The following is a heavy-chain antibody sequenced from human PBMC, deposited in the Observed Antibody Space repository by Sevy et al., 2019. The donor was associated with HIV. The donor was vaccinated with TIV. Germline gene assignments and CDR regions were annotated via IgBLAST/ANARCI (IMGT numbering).Heavy chain of an antibody. D-gene: IGHD3-22*01. Sequence: SETLSLTCSVSGGSIRSSSYYWGWIRQPPGKGLEWMGSIYYSGSTYDNPSLKSRVTISVDTPKNQFSLKLSSVTAADTAVYYCARLLYDRSGYYYFNSWGQGTLVTVSS. V-gene: IGHV4-39*01. J-gene: IGHJ4*02. CDR3: ARLLYDRSGYYYFNS. CDR2: IYYSGST. CDR1: GGSIRSSSYY.